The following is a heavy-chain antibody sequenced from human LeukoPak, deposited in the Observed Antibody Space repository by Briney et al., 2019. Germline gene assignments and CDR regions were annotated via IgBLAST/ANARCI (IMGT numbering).Heavy chain of an antibody. V-gene: IGHV4-61*02. Sequence: SETLSLTCTVSGGSISSSSYYWSWIRQPAGKGLEWIGRIYTSGSTNYNPSLKSRVTISVDTSKNQFSLKLSSVTAADTAVYYCARESRYCYDSSGYYYYFDYWGQGTLVTVSS. J-gene: IGHJ4*02. D-gene: IGHD3-22*01. CDR1: GGSISSSSYY. CDR3: ARESRYCYDSSGYYYYFDY. CDR2: IYTSGST.